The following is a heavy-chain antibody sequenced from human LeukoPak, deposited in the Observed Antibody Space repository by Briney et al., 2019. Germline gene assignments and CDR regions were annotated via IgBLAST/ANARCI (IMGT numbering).Heavy chain of an antibody. CDR2: ISPYNGNS. Sequence: ASVKVSCKASGYTFSNYGISWVRQAPGQGLEWMGWISPYNGNSNDAQRLQDRVTMTTDTSTSTAYMELRGLRSDDTAVYYCARSYTMIIVVPDCWGQGTLVTVSS. J-gene: IGHJ4*02. CDR1: GYTFSNYG. V-gene: IGHV1-18*01. CDR3: ARSYTMIIVVPDC. D-gene: IGHD3-22*01.